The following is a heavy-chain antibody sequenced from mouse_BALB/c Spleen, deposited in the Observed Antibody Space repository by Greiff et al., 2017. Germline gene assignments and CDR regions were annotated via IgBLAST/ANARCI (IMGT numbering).Heavy chain of an antibody. J-gene: IGHJ3*01. CDR1: GYSITSDYA. CDR3: ARWDDYGFAY. D-gene: IGHD2-4*01. V-gene: IGHV3-2*02. Sequence: VQLKESGPGLVKPSQSLSLTCTVTGYSITSDYAWNWIRQFPGNKLEWMGYISYSGSTSYNPSLKSRISITRDTSKNQFFLQLNSVTTEDTATYYCARWDDYGFAYWGQGTLVTVSA. CDR2: ISYSGST.